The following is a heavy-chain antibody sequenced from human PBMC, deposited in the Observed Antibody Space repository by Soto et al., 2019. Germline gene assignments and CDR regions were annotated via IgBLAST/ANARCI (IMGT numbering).Heavy chain of an antibody. CDR2: ISAYNGNT. Sequence: ASVKVSCRASGYTFTSYGFSWVRQAPGQGLEWMGWISAYNGNTNYAQKLQGRVTMTTDTSTSTAYMELRSLRSDDTAVYYCALSERLTGYPLPHAFDSWGQGTMVTVAS. V-gene: IGHV1-18*01. D-gene: IGHD3-9*01. CDR3: ALSERLTGYPLPHAFDS. J-gene: IGHJ3*02. CDR1: GYTFTSYG.